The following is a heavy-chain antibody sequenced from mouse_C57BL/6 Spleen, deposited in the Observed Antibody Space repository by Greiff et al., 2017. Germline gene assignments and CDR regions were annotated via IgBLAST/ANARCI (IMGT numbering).Heavy chain of an antibody. CDR2: INPNNGGT. V-gene: IGHV1-18*01. CDR3: ARSSSGYLWFAY. CDR1: GYTFTDYN. J-gene: IGHJ3*01. Sequence: EVQLQQSGPELVKPGASVKIPCKASGYTFTDYNMDWVKQSHGKSLEWIGDINPNNGGTIYNQKFKGKATLTVDKSSSTAYMELRSLTSEDTAVYYCARSSSGYLWFAYWGQGTLVTVSA. D-gene: IGHD3-2*02.